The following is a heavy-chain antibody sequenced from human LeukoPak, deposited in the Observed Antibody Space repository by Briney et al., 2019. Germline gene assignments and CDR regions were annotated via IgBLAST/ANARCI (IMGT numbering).Heavy chain of an antibody. CDR2: IGSISSAI. CDR3: ARHAPTSSAFDY. Sequence: PGGSLRLSCAASGFTFRSYSMNWVRQAPGKGLEWVSYIGSISSAIYYADSVKGRFTISRDNAKNSLYLQMNSLRAEDTAVYYCARHAPTSSAFDYWGQGTLVTVSS. V-gene: IGHV3-48*04. J-gene: IGHJ4*02. CDR1: GFTFRSYS. D-gene: IGHD6-19*01.